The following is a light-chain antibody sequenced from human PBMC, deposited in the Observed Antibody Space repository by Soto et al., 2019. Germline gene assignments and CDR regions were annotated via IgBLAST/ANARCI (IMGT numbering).Light chain of an antibody. CDR1: ESVGSS. V-gene: IGKV3-15*01. J-gene: IGKJ1*01. Sequence: TWTPRTQTLAPVERPTLYCRDGESVGSSLAWCQQKHGQPPRLLIYDASMRETGVPPRLSGSGCGTEFTLTISNLQSHDVAIYFCLKFNKWPWTFGQGTKVDIK. CDR3: LKFNKWPWT. CDR2: DAS.